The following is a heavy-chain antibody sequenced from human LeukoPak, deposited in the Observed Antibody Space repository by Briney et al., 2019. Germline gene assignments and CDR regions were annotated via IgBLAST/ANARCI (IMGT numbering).Heavy chain of an antibody. CDR3: ASNHTGIAAD. CDR2: INHSGST. J-gene: IGHJ4*02. V-gene: IGHV4-34*01. D-gene: IGHD6-13*01. Sequence: PSETLSLTCAVYGGSFSGYNWSWIRQPPGKGLEWIGEINHSGSTNYNPSLKSRVTISVDTSKNQFSLKLSSVTAADTAVYYCASNHTGIAADWGQGTLVTVSS. CDR1: GGSFSGYN.